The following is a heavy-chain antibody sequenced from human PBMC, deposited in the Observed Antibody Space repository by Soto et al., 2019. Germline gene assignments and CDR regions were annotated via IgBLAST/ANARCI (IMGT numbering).Heavy chain of an antibody. CDR3: ARRAVVAVTGSLDNWLDP. Sequence: SETLSLTCTISGGSISGFYCNWLRKPQGKALEWIGYVYNSGSTNYNPSLKSRVTISVDTSKNQFSLKVNSVTAADTAVYYCARRAVVAVTGSLDNWLDPWGQGILVTVSS. J-gene: IGHJ5*02. CDR2: VYNSGST. D-gene: IGHD2-21*01. V-gene: IGHV4-59*01. CDR1: GGSISGFY.